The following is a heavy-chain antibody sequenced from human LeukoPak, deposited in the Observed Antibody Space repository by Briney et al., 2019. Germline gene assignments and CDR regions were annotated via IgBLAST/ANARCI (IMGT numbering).Heavy chain of an antibody. Sequence: GGSLRLSCAASGFTVSANYMTWVRQAPGKGLEWVGRIKSKTDGGTTDYAAPVKGRFTISRDDSKDTLYLQMNSLKTEDTAVYYCTTIGYSYGRSWGQGTLVTVSS. D-gene: IGHD5-18*01. CDR2: IKSKTDGGTT. V-gene: IGHV3-15*01. CDR3: TTIGYSYGRS. J-gene: IGHJ4*02. CDR1: GFTVSANY.